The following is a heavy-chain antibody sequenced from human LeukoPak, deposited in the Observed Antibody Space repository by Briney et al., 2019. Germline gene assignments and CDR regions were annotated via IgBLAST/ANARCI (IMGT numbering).Heavy chain of an antibody. CDR1: GFTFNTYG. CDR3: ATDGGHYDVDY. Sequence: GGSLILSCAASGFTFNTYGMHWVRQAPGKGLEWVAMIRSDGSNEYYADSVKGRFTISRDNSRNTLYLQMNSLRVEDTAVYYCATDGGHYDVDYWGQGTLVTVSS. V-gene: IGHV3-30*02. D-gene: IGHD5-12*01. CDR2: IRSDGSNE. J-gene: IGHJ4*02.